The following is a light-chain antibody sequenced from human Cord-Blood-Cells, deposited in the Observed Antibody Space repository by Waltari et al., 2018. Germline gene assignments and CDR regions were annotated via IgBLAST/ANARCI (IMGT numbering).Light chain of an antibody. V-gene: IGKV1-27*01. Sequence: DIQMTQSPSSLSASVGDRVTITCRASQGISNYLAWYQQKPGKVPKLLIYAASTLQSGVPTRFSGSGSGTDFTLTISCLQPEDVATYYCQKYNSAPQTFCQGTKVEIK. CDR2: AAS. CDR1: QGISNY. J-gene: IGKJ1*01. CDR3: QKYNSAPQT.